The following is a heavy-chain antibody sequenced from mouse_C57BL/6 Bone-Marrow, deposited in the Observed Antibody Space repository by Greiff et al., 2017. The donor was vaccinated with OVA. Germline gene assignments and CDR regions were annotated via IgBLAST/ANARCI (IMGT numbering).Heavy chain of an antibody. CDR2: IYPRSGNT. V-gene: IGHV1-81*01. CDR1: GYTLTSYG. Sequence: VMLVESGAELARPGASVKLSCKASGYTLTSYGISWVKQRTGQGLEWIGEIYPRSGNTYYNEKFKGKATLTADKSSSTAYMELRSLTSEDSAVYFCARTQYFDVWGTGTTVTVSS. CDR3: ARTQYFDV. J-gene: IGHJ1*03.